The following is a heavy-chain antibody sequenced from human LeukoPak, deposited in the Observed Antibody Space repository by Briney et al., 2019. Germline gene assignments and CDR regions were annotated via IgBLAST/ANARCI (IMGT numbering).Heavy chain of an antibody. J-gene: IGHJ4*02. CDR1: GFTFSSYE. Sequence: GGSLRLSCAASGFTFSSYEMNWVRQAPGEGLEWVSYINSNSRTIYYADSVRGRFSISRDNAKNSVFLQMNSLRVEDTAVYYCARDAPGTVTNDYWGQGTLVTVSS. V-gene: IGHV3-48*03. CDR3: ARDAPGTVTNDY. CDR2: INSNSRTI. D-gene: IGHD4-17*01.